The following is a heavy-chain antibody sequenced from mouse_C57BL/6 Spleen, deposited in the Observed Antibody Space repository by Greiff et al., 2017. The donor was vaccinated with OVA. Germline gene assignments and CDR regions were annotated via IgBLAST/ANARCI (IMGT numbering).Heavy chain of an antibody. Sequence: EVQLQQSGPELVKPGASVKIPCKASGYTFTDYNMDWVKQSHGKSLEWIGDINPNNGGTIYNQKFKGKATLTVDKSSSTAYMELRSLTSEDTAVYYCARKGIGYPAWFAYWGQGTLVTVSA. CDR1: GYTFTDYN. CDR2: INPNNGGT. CDR3: ARKGIGYPAWFAY. V-gene: IGHV1-18*01. J-gene: IGHJ3*01. D-gene: IGHD2-14*01.